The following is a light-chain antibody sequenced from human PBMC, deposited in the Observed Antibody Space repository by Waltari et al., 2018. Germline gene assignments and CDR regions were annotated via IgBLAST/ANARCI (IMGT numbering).Light chain of an antibody. V-gene: IGKV1-39*01. J-gene: IGKJ2*01. Sequence: DIQMTQSPSSLSASVGDRVTITCRASQSISSHLNWYQQKPGNAPKLLIYAASSLQSGVPSRFSGSGSRTDFTLTISSLQPEDFATYYCQQSYSTPQNTFGQGTKLEIK. CDR2: AAS. CDR3: QQSYSTPQNT. CDR1: QSISSH.